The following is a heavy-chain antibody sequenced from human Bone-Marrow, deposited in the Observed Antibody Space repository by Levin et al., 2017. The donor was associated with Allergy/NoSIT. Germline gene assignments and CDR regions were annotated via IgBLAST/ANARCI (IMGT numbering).Heavy chain of an antibody. Sequence: GESLKISCAASGFTFSSHSMNWVRQAPGKGLEWVSYISTTSSTIYYADSVKGRFTISRDNAKNSLYLQMNSLRDEDTAVYYCARDHITIFSLYFDYWGPGTLVTISS. CDR2: ISTTSSTI. CDR3: ARDHITIFSLYFDY. CDR1: GFTFSSHS. J-gene: IGHJ4*02. D-gene: IGHD3-9*01. V-gene: IGHV3-48*02.